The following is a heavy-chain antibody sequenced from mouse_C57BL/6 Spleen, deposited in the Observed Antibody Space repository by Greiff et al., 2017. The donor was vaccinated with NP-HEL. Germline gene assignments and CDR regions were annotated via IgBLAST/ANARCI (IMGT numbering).Heavy chain of an antibody. CDR2: ISSGSSTI. CDR1: GFTFSDYG. J-gene: IGHJ2*01. Sequence: DVHLVESGGGLVKPGGSLKLSCAASGFTFSDYGMHWVRQAPEKGLEWVAYISSGSSTIYYADTVKGRFTISRDNGKNTLFLQMTSLRSEDTAMYYCARNPLYYYGSSRYYFDYWGQGTTLTVSS. D-gene: IGHD1-1*01. V-gene: IGHV5-17*01. CDR3: ARNPLYYYGSSRYYFDY.